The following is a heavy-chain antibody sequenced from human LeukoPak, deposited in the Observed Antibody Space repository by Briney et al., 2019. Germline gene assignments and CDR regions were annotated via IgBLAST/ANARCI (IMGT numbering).Heavy chain of an antibody. Sequence: NPSETLSLTCTVSGGSISSYYWSWIRQPPGKGLEWIGYIYYSGSTNYSPSLKSRVTISVDTSKNQFSLKLGSVTAADTAVYYCARATSGIAAAGQLYFNYWGQGTLVTVSS. D-gene: IGHD6-13*01. J-gene: IGHJ4*02. CDR3: ARATSGIAAAGQLYFNY. CDR1: GGSISSYY. CDR2: IYYSGST. V-gene: IGHV4-59*01.